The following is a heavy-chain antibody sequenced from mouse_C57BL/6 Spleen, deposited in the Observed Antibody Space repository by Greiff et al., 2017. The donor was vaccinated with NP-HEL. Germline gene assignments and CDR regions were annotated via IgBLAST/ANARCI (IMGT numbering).Heavy chain of an antibody. J-gene: IGHJ3*01. CDR1: GFNIKDYY. V-gene: IGHV14-1*01. D-gene: IGHD1-1*01. Sequence: VQLKESGAELVRPGASVKLSCTASGFNIKDYYMHWVKQRPEQGLEWIGRIDPEDGDTEYAPKFQGKATMTADTSSNTAYLQLSSLTSEDTAVYYCTTYYYGSRGWFAYWGQGTLVTVSA. CDR2: IDPEDGDT. CDR3: TTYYYGSRGWFAY.